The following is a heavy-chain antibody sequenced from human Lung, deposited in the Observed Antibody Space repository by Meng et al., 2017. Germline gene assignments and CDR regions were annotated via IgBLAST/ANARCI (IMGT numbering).Heavy chain of an antibody. CDR3: ATGAAAADH. V-gene: IGHV3-15*01. CDR2: IKSNSDGGTT. Sequence: EVQVGESGGGLVKPGGALRLSCVASGFSFTDAWMSWVRQAPGKGLEWVGRIKSNSDGGTTDYAAPVKGRFTISRDDSKNTLYLQMNSLITEDTAVYFCATGAAAADHWGQGTLVTVSS. D-gene: IGHD6-13*01. J-gene: IGHJ4*02. CDR1: GFSFTDAW.